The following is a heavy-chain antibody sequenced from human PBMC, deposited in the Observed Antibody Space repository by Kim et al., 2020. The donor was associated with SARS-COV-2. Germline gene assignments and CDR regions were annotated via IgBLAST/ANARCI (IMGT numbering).Heavy chain of an antibody. J-gene: IGHJ4*02. CDR3: ARASALLLWFGELFGGEYYFDS. Sequence: ASVKVSCKASGYTFTSYGIIWVRQAPGQGLEWMGWISAYNGNTNYAQKLQGRVTMTTDTSTSTAYMELRSLRSDDTAVYYCARASALLLWFGELFGGEYYFDSWGQGTLVTVSS. CDR1: GYTFTSYG. V-gene: IGHV1-18*01. CDR2: ISAYNGNT. D-gene: IGHD3-10*01.